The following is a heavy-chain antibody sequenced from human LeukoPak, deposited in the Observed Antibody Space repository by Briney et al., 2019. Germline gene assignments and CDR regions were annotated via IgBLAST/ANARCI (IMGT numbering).Heavy chain of an antibody. CDR2: IYYSGST. V-gene: IGHV4-59*01. Sequence: SETLSLTCTVSGGSISSYYWSWIRQPPGKGLEWIGYIYYSGSTNYNPSLKSRVTISVDTSKNQFSLKLSSVTAADTAVYYCARDPHYYYGMDVWGQGTTVTVSS. J-gene: IGHJ6*02. CDR3: ARDPHYYYGMDV. CDR1: GGSISSYY.